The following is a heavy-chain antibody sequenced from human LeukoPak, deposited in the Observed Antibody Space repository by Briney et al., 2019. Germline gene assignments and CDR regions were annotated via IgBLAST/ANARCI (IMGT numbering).Heavy chain of an antibody. V-gene: IGHV1-18*01. Sequence: ASVKFSCEASGYTFTSYGISWVRQAPGQGLEWMGWVSAYNGNTNYAQKLQGRVTMTTDTSTSTAYMELRSLRSDDTAVYYCARDLTFGGVIVIDNYFDYWGQGTLVTVSS. D-gene: IGHD3-16*02. CDR2: VSAYNGNT. CDR3: ARDLTFGGVIVIDNYFDY. J-gene: IGHJ4*02. CDR1: GYTFTSYG.